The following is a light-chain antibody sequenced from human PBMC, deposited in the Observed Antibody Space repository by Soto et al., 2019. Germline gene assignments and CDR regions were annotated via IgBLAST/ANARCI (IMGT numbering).Light chain of an antibody. Sequence: QSVLTQPPSVSAAPGQTVTISCSGSSSNIGNNYVSSYQQLQGTAPPLLIYYNNVRPSGIPDRFSGSKSGTSATLDITGLQTGDEADYYCGTWDNSLSAVFGGGTKLTVL. CDR1: SSNIGNNY. J-gene: IGLJ2*01. V-gene: IGLV1-51*01. CDR2: YNN. CDR3: GTWDNSLSAV.